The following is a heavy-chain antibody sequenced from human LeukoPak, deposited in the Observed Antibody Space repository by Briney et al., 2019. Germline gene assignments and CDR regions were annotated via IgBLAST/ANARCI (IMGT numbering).Heavy chain of an antibody. D-gene: IGHD6-13*01. V-gene: IGHV4-30-4*01. Sequence: NTSETLSLTCTVSGGSISSGDYYWSWIRQPPGKGLEWIGYIYYSGSTYYNPSLKSRVTISLDTSKNQFSLKLSSVPAADTAVYYCARDQPIAAAGTQTGFDYWGQGTLVTVSS. CDR3: ARDQPIAAAGTQTGFDY. CDR1: GGSISSGDYY. J-gene: IGHJ4*02. CDR2: IYYSGST.